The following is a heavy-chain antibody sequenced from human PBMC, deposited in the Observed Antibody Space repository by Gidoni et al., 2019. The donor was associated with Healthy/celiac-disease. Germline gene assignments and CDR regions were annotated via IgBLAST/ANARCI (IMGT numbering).Heavy chain of an antibody. Sequence: EVQLVETGGGLIQPGGSLRLSCAASGFTVSSHYMSWVRQAPGKGLEWVSVIYSGGSTYYADSVKGRFTISRDNSKNTLYLQMNSLRAEDTAVYYCAREAEPYHYSGSYYFSVWGQGTLVTVSS. D-gene: IGHD1-26*01. J-gene: IGHJ4*02. CDR3: AREAEPYHYSGSYYFSV. V-gene: IGHV3-53*02. CDR1: GFTVSSHY. CDR2: IYSGGST.